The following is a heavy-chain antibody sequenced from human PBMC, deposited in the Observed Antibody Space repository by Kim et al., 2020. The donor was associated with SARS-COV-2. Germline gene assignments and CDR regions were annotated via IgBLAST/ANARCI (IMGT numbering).Heavy chain of an antibody. D-gene: IGHD2-15*01. V-gene: IGHV4-39*01. CDR1: GGSISSSSYY. J-gene: IGHJ4*02. CDR3: ARSRLGYCSGGSCYPFDY. Sequence: GSLSLTCTVSGGSISSSSYYWGWIRQPPGKGLEWIGSIYYSGSTYYNPSLKSRVTISVDTSKNQFSLKLSSVTAADTAVYYCARSRLGYCSGGSCYPFDYWGQGTLVTVSS. CDR2: IYYSGST.